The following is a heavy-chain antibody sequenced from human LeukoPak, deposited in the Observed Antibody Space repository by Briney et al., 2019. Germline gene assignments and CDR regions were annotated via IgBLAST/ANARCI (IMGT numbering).Heavy chain of an antibody. J-gene: IGHJ4*02. CDR3: AQWGDFDVLTGYYVPDF. Sequence: QPGASLRLSCAASGFTFSNYAMSWVRQAPGKGLEWVSAITGSDGNTYYADPVKGRFTISRDNSKNTLYLQMNSLRAEDTAVYYCAQWGDFDVLTGYYVPDFWGQRTLVTVSS. D-gene: IGHD3-9*01. V-gene: IGHV3-23*01. CDR1: GFTFSNYA. CDR2: ITGSDGNT.